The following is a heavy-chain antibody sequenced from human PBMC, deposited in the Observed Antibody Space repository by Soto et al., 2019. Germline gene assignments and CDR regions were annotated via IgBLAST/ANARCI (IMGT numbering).Heavy chain of an antibody. CDR3: ARYCGGDGPTFDY. J-gene: IGHJ4*02. Sequence: QVQLVESGGGVVQPGRSLRLSCAASGFTFSTYGVHWVRQAPGKGLEWVAVIWYDGSQKYYVDSVKGPFTISRDNSKNTVYLQMNRLRAEDTAVYYCARYCGGDGPTFDYWGQGTLVTVSS. CDR1: GFTFSTYG. D-gene: IGHD2-21*02. V-gene: IGHV3-33*01. CDR2: IWYDGSQK.